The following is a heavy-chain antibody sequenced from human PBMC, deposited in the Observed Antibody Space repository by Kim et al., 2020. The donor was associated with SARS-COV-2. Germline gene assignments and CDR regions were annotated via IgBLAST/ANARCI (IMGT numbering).Heavy chain of an antibody. CDR2: ISGSGGST. CDR3: AKLLIFGVVPKGGMDV. V-gene: IGHV3-23*01. Sequence: GGSLRLSCAASGFTFSSYAMSWVRQAPGKGLEWVSAISGSGGSTYYADSVKGRFTISRDNSKNTLYLQMNSLRAEDTAVDYCAKLLIFGVVPKGGMDVWGQGTTVTVSS. CDR1: GFTFSSYA. J-gene: IGHJ6*02. D-gene: IGHD3-3*01.